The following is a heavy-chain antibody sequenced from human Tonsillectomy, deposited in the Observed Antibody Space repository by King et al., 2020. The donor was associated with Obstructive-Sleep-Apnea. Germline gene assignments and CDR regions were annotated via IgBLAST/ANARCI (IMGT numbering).Heavy chain of an antibody. V-gene: IGHV3-30*18. CDR3: AKDRDAQRWYYYYSLDV. D-gene: IGHD4-23*01. J-gene: IGHJ6*02. Sequence: VQLVESGGGVVQPGGSLRLSCEASGFTFSTYGMHWVRQAPGKGLEWVAVISFDGNNQYYTDSVKGRLTISRDNSKNTLYLQMNSLRSEDTAVYYCAKDRDAQRWYYYYSLDVWGQGTTVTVPS. CDR2: ISFDGNNQ. CDR1: GFTFSTYG.